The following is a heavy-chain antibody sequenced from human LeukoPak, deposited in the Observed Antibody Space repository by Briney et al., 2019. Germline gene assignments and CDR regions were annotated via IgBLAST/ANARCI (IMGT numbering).Heavy chain of an antibody. D-gene: IGHD3-22*01. V-gene: IGHV4-34*01. CDR1: GGSFSGYY. J-gene: IGHJ4*02. CDR3: ARAGEYYYDSSGYYI. CDR2: INHSGST. Sequence: PSETLSLTCAVYGGSFSGYYWSWIRQPPGKGLEWIGEINHSGSTNYNPSLKSRVTISVDTSKNQFSLKLSSVTAADTAVYYCARAGEYYYDSSGYYIWGQGTLVTVSS.